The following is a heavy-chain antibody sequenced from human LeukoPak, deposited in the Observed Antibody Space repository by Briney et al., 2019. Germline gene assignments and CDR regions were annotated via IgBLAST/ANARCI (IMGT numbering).Heavy chain of an antibody. CDR1: GGSISSGGYY. Sequence: PSQTLSLTCTVSGGSISSGGYYWSWIRQHPGRGLEWIGYIYYSGSTYYNPSLKSRVTISVDTSKNQFSLKLSSVTAADTAVYYCARNTAMVPFDYWGQGTLVTVSS. CDR2: IYYSGST. V-gene: IGHV4-31*03. CDR3: ARNTAMVPFDY. J-gene: IGHJ4*02. D-gene: IGHD5-18*01.